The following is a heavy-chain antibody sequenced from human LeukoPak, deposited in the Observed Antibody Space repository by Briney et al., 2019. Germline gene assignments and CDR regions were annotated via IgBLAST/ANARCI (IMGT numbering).Heavy chain of an antibody. D-gene: IGHD4-23*01. CDR1: GVSISSSNSY. Sequence: SSETLSLTCTVSGVSISSSNSYWGWIRQPPGKGLEWIGSIYYSGNTYYNASLKSQVSISIDTSKNQFSLKLTSVTAADTAVYDCARDKRSGNSVTWFDPWGQGTLVTVSS. CDR3: ARDKRSGNSVTWFDP. V-gene: IGHV4-39*02. CDR2: IYYSGNT. J-gene: IGHJ5*02.